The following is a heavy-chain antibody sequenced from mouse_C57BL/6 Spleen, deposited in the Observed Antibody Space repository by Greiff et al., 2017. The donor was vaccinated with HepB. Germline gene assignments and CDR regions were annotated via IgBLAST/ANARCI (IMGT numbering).Heavy chain of an antibody. CDR3: ARSGGTRGYFDY. V-gene: IGHV1-26*01. D-gene: IGHD3-1*01. CDR1: GYTFTDYY. Sequence: EVQLQQSGPELVKPGASVKISCKASGYTFTDYYMNWVKQSHGKSLEWIGDINPNNGGTSYNQKFKGKATLTVDKSSSTAYMELRSLTSEDSAVYYCARSGGTRGYFDYWGQGTTLTVSS. CDR2: INPNNGGT. J-gene: IGHJ2*01.